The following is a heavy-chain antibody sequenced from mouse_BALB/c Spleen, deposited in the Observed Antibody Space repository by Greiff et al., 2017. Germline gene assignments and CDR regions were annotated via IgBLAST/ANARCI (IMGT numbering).Heavy chain of an antibody. CDR3: ARLYYGNYVLPDY. CDR2: INPSSGYT. V-gene: IGHV1-4*02. CDR1: GYTFTSYT. Sequence: VQLQQSAAELARPGASVKMSCKASGYTFTSYTMHWVKQRPGQGLEWIGYINPSSGYTEYNQKFKDKTTLTADKSSSTAYMQLSSLTSEDSAVYYCARLYYGNYVLPDYWGQGTTLTVSS. D-gene: IGHD2-1*01. J-gene: IGHJ2*01.